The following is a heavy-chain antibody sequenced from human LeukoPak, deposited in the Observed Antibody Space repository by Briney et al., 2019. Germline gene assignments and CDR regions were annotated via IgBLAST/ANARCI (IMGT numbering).Heavy chain of an antibody. V-gene: IGHV3-30*02. J-gene: IGHJ4*02. Sequence: GGSLRLSCTASGFTFSSYGMHWVRQAPGKGLEWVAFIRYDGSNKYYADSVKGRFTISRDNSKISLYLQMNSLRAEDTAVYYCAKDCCSGSYSFFDYWGQGTLVTVSS. CDR3: AKDCCSGSYSFFDY. CDR2: IRYDGSNK. D-gene: IGHD1-26*01. CDR1: GFTFSSYG.